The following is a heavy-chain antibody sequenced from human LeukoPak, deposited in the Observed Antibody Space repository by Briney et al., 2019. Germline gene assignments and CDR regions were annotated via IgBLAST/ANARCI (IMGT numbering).Heavy chain of an antibody. CDR2: IDPNSGVT. CDR1: GYTSTDYY. CDR3: ARLFYEYIWGSYRRFDY. J-gene: IGHJ4*02. V-gene: IGHV1-2*02. Sequence: ASVKVSCKASGYTSTDYYIHWVRQAPGQGLESMGWIDPNSGVTKYAQTFQGRVTMTRDTSISTAYMELSSLISDDTAVYYCARLFYEYIWGSYRRFDYWGQGTLVTVSS. D-gene: IGHD3-16*02.